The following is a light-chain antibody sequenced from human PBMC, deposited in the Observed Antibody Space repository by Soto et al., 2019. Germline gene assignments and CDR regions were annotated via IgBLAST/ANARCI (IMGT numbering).Light chain of an antibody. V-gene: IGKV3-11*01. CDR3: QQRSDWLPIT. Sequence: EIVFTQSPATLSLSPGERATLSCRASQSVSESLAWYQQKPGQAPRLLIYDVSYRATGIPVRFSGSGSGTDFTLTISSLEPEDFAVYYCQQRSDWLPITFGQGTRLEIK. CDR2: DVS. CDR1: QSVSES. J-gene: IGKJ5*01.